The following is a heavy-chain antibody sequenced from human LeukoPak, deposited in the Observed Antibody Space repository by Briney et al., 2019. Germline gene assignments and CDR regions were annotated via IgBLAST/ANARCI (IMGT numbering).Heavy chain of an antibody. V-gene: IGHV3-11*01. Sequence: GGSLRLSCAASGFTFSDYYMSWIRQAPGKGLEWVSYISSGGTTIYYADSVKGRFTISRDNTKNSLYLQMNSLRVEDTAVYYCARVHYYGSGSYWFDPWGQGTLVTVSS. CDR2: ISSGGTTI. D-gene: IGHD3-10*01. CDR1: GFTFSDYY. J-gene: IGHJ5*02. CDR3: ARVHYYGSGSYWFDP.